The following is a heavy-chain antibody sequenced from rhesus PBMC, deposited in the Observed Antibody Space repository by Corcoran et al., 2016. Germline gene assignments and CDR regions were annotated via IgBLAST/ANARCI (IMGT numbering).Heavy chain of an antibody. Sequence: EVQLVESGGGVVQPGGSLRLSCAASGFTFDDYAIHWVRQAPGKGLAWVSGMSWSGGSTYDADSVKGQFTIARDNAKNSLYLQMGSLRAEDTALYYCAAEGDYGSSFDYWGQGVLVTVSS. CDR3: AAEGDYGSSFDY. CDR1: GFTFDDYA. V-gene: IGHV3-201*01. CDR2: MSWSGGST. J-gene: IGHJ4*01. D-gene: IGHD4-29*01.